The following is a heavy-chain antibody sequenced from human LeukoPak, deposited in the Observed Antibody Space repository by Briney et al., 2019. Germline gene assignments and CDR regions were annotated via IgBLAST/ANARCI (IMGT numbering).Heavy chain of an antibody. Sequence: GGSLRLSCAASGFTFSSYAMSWVRQAPGKGLEWVSAISGSGGSTYYADSVKGRFTISRDNSKNTLYLQMNSLRAEDTALYYCTKDLLMGTTYAFDIWGQGTMVTVSS. D-gene: IGHD1-26*01. CDR1: GFTFSSYA. CDR3: TKDLLMGTTYAFDI. J-gene: IGHJ3*02. CDR2: ISGSGGST. V-gene: IGHV3-23*01.